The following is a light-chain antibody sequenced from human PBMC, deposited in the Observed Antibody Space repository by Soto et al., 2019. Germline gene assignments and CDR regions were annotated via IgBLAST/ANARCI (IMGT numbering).Light chain of an antibody. J-gene: IGKJ1*01. CDR1: QPISSW. V-gene: IGKV1-5*01. CDR2: DAS. CDR3: QQYNSDPWT. Sequence: DIQMTQSPFTLSGSIGDRVTITCRASQPISSWLAWYRHKPGEAPKLLIYDASSLTSGVPSRFSGRGSGTDFTLTISSLQPDDFATYFCQQYNSDPWTFGQGTKVDVK.